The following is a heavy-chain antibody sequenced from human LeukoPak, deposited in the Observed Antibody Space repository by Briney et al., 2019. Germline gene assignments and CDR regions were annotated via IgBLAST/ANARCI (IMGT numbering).Heavy chain of an antibody. V-gene: IGHV4-34*01. CDR3: GSSDGCFDS. Sequence: PSETLSLTCAVYGGSFSGYYWSWIRQPPGKGLEWIGEVNHSGSTKYNPSLKRRVTISVDTSKKQFSLKLNSVTASDQPVYYCGSSDGCFDSWGQGTLATVS. CDR1: GGSFSGYY. D-gene: IGHD1-26*01. CDR2: VNHSGST. J-gene: IGHJ5*01.